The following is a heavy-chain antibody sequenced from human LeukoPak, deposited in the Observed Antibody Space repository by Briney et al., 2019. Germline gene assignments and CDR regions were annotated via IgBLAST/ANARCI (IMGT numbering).Heavy chain of an antibody. Sequence: GGSLRLSCAASGFTFTDFAMNWVRQAPGKGLEWVSTISASGTITYYADSVKGRFTISRDNSKNTLYLQMNSLRAEDTAVYYCARAYYYDSSGSPWYFDYWGQGTLVTVSS. V-gene: IGHV3-23*01. CDR1: GFTFTDFA. CDR3: ARAYYYDSSGSPWYFDY. D-gene: IGHD3-22*01. J-gene: IGHJ4*02. CDR2: ISASGTIT.